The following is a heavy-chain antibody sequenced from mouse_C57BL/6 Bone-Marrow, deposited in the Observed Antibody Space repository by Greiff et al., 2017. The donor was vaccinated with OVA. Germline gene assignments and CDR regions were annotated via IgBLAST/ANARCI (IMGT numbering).Heavy chain of an antibody. J-gene: IGHJ3*01. V-gene: IGHV1-42*01. D-gene: IGHD4-1*01. CDR3: ARGGTSPFAY. CDR2: INPSTGGT. CDR1: GYSFTGYY. Sequence: EVQLQESGPELVTPGASVKISCKASGYSFTGYYMNWVKQSPEKSLEWIGEINPSTGGTTYNQKFKAKATLTVDKSSSTAYMQLKSLTSEDSAVYYCARGGTSPFAYWGQGTLVTVSA.